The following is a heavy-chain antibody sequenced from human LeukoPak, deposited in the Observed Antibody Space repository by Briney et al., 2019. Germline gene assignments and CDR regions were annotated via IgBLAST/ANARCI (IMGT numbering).Heavy chain of an antibody. D-gene: IGHD2-15*01. J-gene: IGHJ3*02. CDR1: GFTFSNYW. Sequence: GGSLRLSCAASGFTFSNYWMHWVRPAPGQGPVWVSRINSDGSTTTYADSVKGRFTISRDNAKNTLYLQMNSLRAEDTAVYYCAKRGYCRGGTCFSHDAFDIWGQGTMVTVSS. CDR3: AKRGYCRGGTCFSHDAFDI. CDR2: INSDGSTT. V-gene: IGHV3-74*01.